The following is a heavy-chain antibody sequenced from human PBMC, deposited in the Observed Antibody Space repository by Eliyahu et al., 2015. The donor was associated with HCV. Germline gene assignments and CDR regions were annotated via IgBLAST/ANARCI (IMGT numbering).Heavy chain of an antibody. Sequence: EVQLVESGGGLVKPGGSLRLSCAASGFTFSNAWMSWVRQAPGKGLEWVGRIKSKTDGGTTDYAAPVKGRFTISRDDSKNTLYLQMNSLKTEDTAVYYCTTFPRYFDWLFPDDAFDIWGQGTMVTVSS. CDR3: TTFPRYFDWLFPDDAFDI. J-gene: IGHJ3*02. D-gene: IGHD3-9*01. CDR2: IKSKTDGGTT. CDR1: GFTFSNAW. V-gene: IGHV3-15*01.